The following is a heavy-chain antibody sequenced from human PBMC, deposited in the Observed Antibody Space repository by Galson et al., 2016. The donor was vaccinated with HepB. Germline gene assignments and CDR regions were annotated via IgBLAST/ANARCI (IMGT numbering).Heavy chain of an antibody. D-gene: IGHD1-1*01. Sequence: SLRLSCAVSGFPFSTFWMSWVRQAPRKGLEWVANIKQDGRETYYVDAVRGRFTISRDNAKNSLFLQMNGLQAEDTAVYFCARIRMFSDNIMKRYLYSHYGLDVWGPGTTVTVSS. V-gene: IGHV3-7*03. CDR1: GFPFSTFW. J-gene: IGHJ6*02. CDR2: IKQDGRET. CDR3: ARIRMFSDNIMKRYLYSHYGLDV.